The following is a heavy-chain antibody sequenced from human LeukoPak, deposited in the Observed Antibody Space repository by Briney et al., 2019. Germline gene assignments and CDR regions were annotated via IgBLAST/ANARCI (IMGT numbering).Heavy chain of an antibody. CDR3: AKLVKQSSTSCF. D-gene: IGHD2-2*01. Sequence: GGSLRLSCAASVFTFSSYGMHCLRHAPGKGLEWVAYIPYDGSNKYYADSVKGLFTISRHSPKNTLSLQVNTLRAEHTAVYYCAKLVKQSSTSCFWGQGTLVIVTA. CDR2: IPYDGSNK. CDR1: VFTFSSYG. J-gene: IGHJ4*02. V-gene: IGHV3-30*02.